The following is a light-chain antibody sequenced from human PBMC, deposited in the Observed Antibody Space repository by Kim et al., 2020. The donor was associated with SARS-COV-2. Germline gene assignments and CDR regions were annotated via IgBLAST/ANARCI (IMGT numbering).Light chain of an antibody. Sequence: ALGQTVRITCQGDRLRNYYANWYQQKPRQAPVVVIYGRNDRPSGIPDRFSGSNSGNTASLTITGAQAEDEANYYCNSRDSSGNHLVFGGGTQLTVL. V-gene: IGLV3-19*01. CDR2: GRN. CDR1: RLRNYY. J-gene: IGLJ3*02. CDR3: NSRDSSGNHLV.